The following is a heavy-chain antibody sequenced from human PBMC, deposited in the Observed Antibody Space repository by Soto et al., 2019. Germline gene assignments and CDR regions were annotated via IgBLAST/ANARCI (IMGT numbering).Heavy chain of an antibody. CDR1: GFTFNQYA. D-gene: IGHD3-16*01. CDR3: AFGNLSYYFDY. V-gene: IGHV3-23*01. Sequence: GGSLRLSCVASGFTFNQYAMSWVRQAPEKGLEWISIISGSGGATYYAGSVRGRFTISRDNSKNTLSLQMNSLRAEDTAVYHCAFGNLSYYFDYWGQGTPVTVSS. J-gene: IGHJ4*02. CDR2: ISGSGGAT.